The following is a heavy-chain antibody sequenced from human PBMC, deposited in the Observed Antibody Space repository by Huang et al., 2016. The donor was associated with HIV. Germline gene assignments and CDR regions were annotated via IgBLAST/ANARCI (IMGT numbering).Heavy chain of an antibody. CDR3: TREFTTSVQFFDL. D-gene: IGHD4-4*01. Sequence: QVKLVESGGGVVQPGISLRLSCAASGFTFRTYTFNWVRQDPGKGLEWVAGISDNGGKKFYADSVKGRFTISRDNSKNTVYLEVSSPRPEDSAVYYCTREFTTSVQFFDLWGQGTLVTVSS. V-gene: IGHV3-30*04. CDR1: GFTFRTYT. J-gene: IGHJ4*02. CDR2: ISDNGGKK.